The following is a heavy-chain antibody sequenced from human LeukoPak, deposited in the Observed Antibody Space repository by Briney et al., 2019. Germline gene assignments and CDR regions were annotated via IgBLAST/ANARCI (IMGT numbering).Heavy chain of an antibody. CDR3: ARRVSSSGWFAP. CDR2: IDPSDSYT. CDR1: GYSFTSYW. J-gene: IGHJ5*02. Sequence: GESLKISCQGSGYSFTSYWISWVRQMPGKGLEWMGRIDPSDSYTNYSPSFQGHVTISADKSISTAYLQWSSLKASDTAMYYCARRVSSSGWFAPWGQGTLVTVSS. V-gene: IGHV5-10-1*01. D-gene: IGHD6-6*01.